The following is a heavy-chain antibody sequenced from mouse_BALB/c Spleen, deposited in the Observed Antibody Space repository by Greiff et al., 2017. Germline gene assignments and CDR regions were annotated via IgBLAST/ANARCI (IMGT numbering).Heavy chain of an antibody. D-gene: IGHD2-4*01. V-gene: IGHV1-4*01. Sequence: VKLVESGAELARPGASVKMSCKASGYTFTSYTMHWVKQRPGQGLEWTGYINPSSGYTNYNQKFKDKATLTADKSSSTAYMQLSSLTSEDSAVYYCARGAIYYDYLYYFDYWGQGTTLTVSS. J-gene: IGHJ2*01. CDR3: ARGAIYYDYLYYFDY. CDR2: INPSSGYT. CDR1: GYTFTSYT.